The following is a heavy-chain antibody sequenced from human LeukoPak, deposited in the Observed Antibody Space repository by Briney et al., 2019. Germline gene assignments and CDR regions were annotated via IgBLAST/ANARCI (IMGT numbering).Heavy chain of an antibody. CDR2: IRGSGGGT. V-gene: IGHV3-23*01. J-gene: IGHJ4*02. Sequence: PGGSLRLSGAASGFTFSNYGMSWVRQAPGKGLEWVSVIRGSGGGTYYADSVKGRFTISRDNSKNTVYLQMNSLRAEDTAVYYCVKARMPHCGTDCLESWGQGTLVTVSS. CDR3: VKARMPHCGTDCLES. CDR1: GFTFSNYG. D-gene: IGHD2-21*02.